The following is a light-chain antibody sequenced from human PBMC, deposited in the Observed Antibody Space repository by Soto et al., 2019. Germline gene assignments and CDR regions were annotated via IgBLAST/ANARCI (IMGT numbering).Light chain of an antibody. CDR3: QHYGSSPWT. V-gene: IGKV3-20*01. Sequence: EIVLTQSPGTLSLSPGERATLSCRASQSVSSSYLAWYQQKPGQAPRLLIYGASSRATGIPDRFSGSGSGTDVTLTISRLEPEDFAVYYCQHYGSSPWTFGQGTKVEIK. J-gene: IGKJ1*01. CDR1: QSVSSSY. CDR2: GAS.